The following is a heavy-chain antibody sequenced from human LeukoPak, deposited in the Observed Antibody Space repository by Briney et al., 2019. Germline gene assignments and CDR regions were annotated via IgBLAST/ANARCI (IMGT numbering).Heavy chain of an antibody. CDR1: GFTFSSYS. J-gene: IGHJ4*02. CDR3: ARDASAVGYCSSTSCYPDY. D-gene: IGHD2-2*01. Sequence: GGSLRLSCAASGFTFSSYSMNWVRQAPGKGLEWVSSISSSSSYIYYADSVKGRFTISRDNAKNSLYLQMNSLRAEDTAVYYCARDASAVGYCSSTSCYPDYWGQGTLVTVSS. V-gene: IGHV3-21*01. CDR2: ISSSSSYI.